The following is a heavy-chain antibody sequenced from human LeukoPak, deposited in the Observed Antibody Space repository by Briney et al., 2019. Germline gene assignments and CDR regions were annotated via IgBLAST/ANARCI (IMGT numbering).Heavy chain of an antibody. J-gene: IGHJ4*02. Sequence: GGSLRLSCAASGFTVSSNYMSWVRQAPGKGLEWVSVSYTGGNTHYADSVKGRFTLSRDNSKNTVYLQMNILTVEDTAMYYCASISDLLYYFDSWGQGTLVTVSS. V-gene: IGHV3-66*01. CDR2: SYTGGNT. CDR1: GFTVSSNY. CDR3: ASISDLLYYFDS.